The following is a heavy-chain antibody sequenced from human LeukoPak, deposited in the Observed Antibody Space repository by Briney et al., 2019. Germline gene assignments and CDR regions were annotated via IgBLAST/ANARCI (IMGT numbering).Heavy chain of an antibody. CDR2: IIPIFGTA. CDR3: ARGSDSSGYYSWFDP. V-gene: IGHV1-69*13. Sequence: ASVKVSCKASGGTFSGYAISWVRQAPGQGLEWMGGIIPIFGTANYAQKFQGRVTITADESTSTAYMELSSLRSEDTAVYYCARGSDSSGYYSWFDPWGQGTLVTVSS. J-gene: IGHJ5*02. D-gene: IGHD3-22*01. CDR1: GGTFSGYA.